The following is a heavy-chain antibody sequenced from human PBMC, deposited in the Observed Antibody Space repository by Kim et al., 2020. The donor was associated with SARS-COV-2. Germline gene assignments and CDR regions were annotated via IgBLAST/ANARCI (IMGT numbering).Heavy chain of an antibody. CDR2: NT. V-gene: IGHV1-3*01. D-gene: IGHD4-17*01. Sequence: NTKHAQKLQGRFTITRDTSESTAYMGLSSLRSEDTAVYYCARATGYGMAVWGQGTTVTVSS. J-gene: IGHJ6*02. CDR3: ARATGYGMAV.